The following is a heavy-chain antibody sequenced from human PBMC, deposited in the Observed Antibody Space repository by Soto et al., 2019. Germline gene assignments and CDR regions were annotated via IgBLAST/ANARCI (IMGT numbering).Heavy chain of an antibody. CDR3: ARDRGYTYGFDF. CDR2: IHSSSSTI. D-gene: IGHD5-18*01. CDR1: GLNFTSYI. J-gene: IGHJ4*02. Sequence: GGSLRLSCAASGLNFTSYIMNWVRPAPGKGLEWVSFIHSSSSTIYYADSVKGRFTISRDNAKNSLYLQMNSLRDEDTAVYYCARDRGYTYGFDFWGQGALVTVSS. V-gene: IGHV3-48*02.